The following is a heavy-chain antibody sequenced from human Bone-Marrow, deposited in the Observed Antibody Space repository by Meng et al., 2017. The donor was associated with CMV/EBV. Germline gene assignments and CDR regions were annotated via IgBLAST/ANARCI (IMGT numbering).Heavy chain of an antibody. D-gene: IGHD3-10*01. CDR1: GGSISSGGYY. V-gene: IGHV4-31*03. CDR2: IYYSGST. Sequence: SETLSLTCTVSGGSISSGGYYWSWIRQHPGKGLEWIGYIYYSGSTYYNPSLKSRVTISVDTSKNQFSLKLSSVTAADTAVYYCAREVRGVMIYYGMDVWGQGTTVTGSS. J-gene: IGHJ6*02. CDR3: AREVRGVMIYYGMDV.